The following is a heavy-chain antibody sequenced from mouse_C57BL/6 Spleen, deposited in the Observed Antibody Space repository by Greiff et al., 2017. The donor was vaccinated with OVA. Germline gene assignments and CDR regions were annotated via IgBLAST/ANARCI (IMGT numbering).Heavy chain of an antibody. CDR3: TSNGYYWYFDV. CDR2: IDPETGGT. CDR1: GYTFTDYE. J-gene: IGHJ1*03. Sequence: QVHVKQSGAELVRPGASVTLSCKASGYTFTDYEMHWVKQTPVHGLEWIGAIDPETGGTAYNQKFKGKAILTADKSSSTAYMELRSLTSEDSAVYYCTSNGYYWYFDVWGTGTTVTVSS. V-gene: IGHV1-15*01. D-gene: IGHD2-2*01.